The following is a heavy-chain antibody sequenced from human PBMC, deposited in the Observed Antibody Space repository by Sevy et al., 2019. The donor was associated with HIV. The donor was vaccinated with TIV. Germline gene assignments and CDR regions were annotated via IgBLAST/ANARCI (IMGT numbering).Heavy chain of an antibody. CDR2: ISAYNGNT. J-gene: IGHJ6*02. Sequence: ASVKVSCKASGYTFTSYGISWVRQAPGQGLEWMGWISAYNGNTNYAQKLQGRVTMTTDTSTSTAYMELRSLRSDYTAVYYCARDEFLLWFGETHSYYYYYGMDVWGQGPTVTVSS. V-gene: IGHV1-18*01. D-gene: IGHD3-10*01. CDR1: GYTFTSYG. CDR3: ARDEFLLWFGETHSYYYYYGMDV.